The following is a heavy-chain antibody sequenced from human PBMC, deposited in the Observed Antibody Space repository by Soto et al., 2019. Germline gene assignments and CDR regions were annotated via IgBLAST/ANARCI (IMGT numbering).Heavy chain of an antibody. CDR3: ARAKLGLGDLSFHYFDY. Sequence: LGESLKISCKGSGYSFTSYWIGWVRQMPGKALEWMGIIYPDDSDTRYSPSFQGQVTISADKSISTAYLQWSSLKASDTAMYYCARAKLGLGDLSFHYFDYWGPGILVTVSS. J-gene: IGHJ4*02. V-gene: IGHV5-51*01. CDR1: GYSFTSYW. D-gene: IGHD3-16*01. CDR2: IYPDDSDT.